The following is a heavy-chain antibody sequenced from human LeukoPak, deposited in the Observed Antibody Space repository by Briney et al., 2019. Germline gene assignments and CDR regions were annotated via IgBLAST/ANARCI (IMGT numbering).Heavy chain of an antibody. CDR2: IWYDGSNK. Sequence: GGSLRLSCAASGFTFSSYSMNWVRQAPGKGLEWVAVIWYDGSNKYYADSVEGRCTISRDNSKNTLYLQMNSLRAEDTAVYYCAGYYYYYSMDVWGQGTTVTVSS. CDR1: GFTFSSYS. V-gene: IGHV3-33*08. J-gene: IGHJ6*02. CDR3: AGYYYYYSMDV.